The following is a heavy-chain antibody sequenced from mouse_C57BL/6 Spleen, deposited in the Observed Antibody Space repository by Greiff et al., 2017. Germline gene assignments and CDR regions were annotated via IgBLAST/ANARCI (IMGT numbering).Heavy chain of an antibody. CDR1: GYAFSSSW. CDR3: ARHWDVEYAMDY. J-gene: IGHJ4*01. CDR2: IYPGDGDT. V-gene: IGHV1-82*01. D-gene: IGHD4-1*01. Sequence: QVQLKQSGPELVKPGASVKISCKASGYAFSSSWMNWVKQRPGKGLEWIGRIYPGDGDTNYNGKFKGKATLTADKSSSTAYMQLSSLTSEDSAVYFCARHWDVEYAMDYWGQGTSVTVSS.